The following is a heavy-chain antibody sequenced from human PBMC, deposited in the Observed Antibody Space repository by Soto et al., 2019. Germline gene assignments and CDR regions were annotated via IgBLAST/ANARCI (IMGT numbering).Heavy chain of an antibody. CDR2: ISGSGGSI. V-gene: IGHV3-23*01. CDR1: GFTFSSYA. CDR3: ANSYGDYVGVGAFDI. J-gene: IGHJ3*02. D-gene: IGHD4-17*01. Sequence: GGSLRLSCAASGFTFSSYAMSWVRQAPGKGLEWVSAISGSGGSIYYADSVKGRFTISRDNSKNTLYLQMNSLRAEDTAVYYCANSYGDYVGVGAFDIWGQGTMVTVSS.